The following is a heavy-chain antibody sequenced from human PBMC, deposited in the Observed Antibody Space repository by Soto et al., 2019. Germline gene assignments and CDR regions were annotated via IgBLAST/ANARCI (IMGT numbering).Heavy chain of an antibody. CDR2: IIPIFGTA. Sequence: QVQLVQSGAEVKKPGSSVKVSCKASGGTFSSYAISWVRQAPGQGLEWMGGIIPIFGTANYAQKFQGRVTITADESTSTAHMELSSLRSEDTAVYYCGRESADDYVWGSYRPEDVWGQGTTIPVSS. J-gene: IGHJ6*02. D-gene: IGHD3-16*02. CDR1: GGTFSSYA. CDR3: GRESADDYVWGSYRPEDV. V-gene: IGHV1-69*01.